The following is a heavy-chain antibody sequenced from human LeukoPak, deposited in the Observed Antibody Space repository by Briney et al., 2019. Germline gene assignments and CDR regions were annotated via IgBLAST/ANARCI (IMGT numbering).Heavy chain of an antibody. J-gene: IGHJ4*02. V-gene: IGHV3-7*01. CDR2: INQNGREK. D-gene: IGHD3-16*01. Sequence: GGYLRLSCEVSGLTFSTYWMTWVRQAPGKGLEWVASINQNGREKYYVDSVKGRFTISRDNAKDSLYLQMNSLRDEDTAVNYCARSLGDDWGQGTLVTVSS. CDR3: ARSLGDD. CDR1: GLTFSTYW.